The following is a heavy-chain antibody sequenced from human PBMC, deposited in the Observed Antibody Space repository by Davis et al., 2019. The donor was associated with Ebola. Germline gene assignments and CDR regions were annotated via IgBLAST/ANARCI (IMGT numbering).Heavy chain of an antibody. Sequence: GGSLRLSCAASGFTFDAYTMHWVRQAPGKGLEWVSLISWDGGSTLSADSVMGRFTISRDNNKNSLYLQMHSLRTEDSALYYCAKGSGDDLDYWGQGTLVIVS. CDR1: GFTFDAYT. V-gene: IGHV3-43*01. CDR3: AKGSGDDLDY. CDR2: ISWDGGST. D-gene: IGHD2-21*01. J-gene: IGHJ4*02.